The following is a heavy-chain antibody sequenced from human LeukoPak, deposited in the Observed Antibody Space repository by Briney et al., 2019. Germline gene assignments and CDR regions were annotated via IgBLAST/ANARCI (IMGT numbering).Heavy chain of an antibody. CDR1: GGSISSGGYY. V-gene: IGHV4-31*03. J-gene: IGHJ2*01. CDR2: IYYSGST. CDR3: ARERCSGGSCYSLYFDL. Sequence: SETLSLTCTVSGGSISSGGYYWSWIRQHPGKGLEWIGYIYYSGSTYYSPSLKSRITISVDTSKNQFSLKLSSVTAADTAIYYCARERCSGGSCYSLYFDLWSRGIQVTVSS. D-gene: IGHD2-15*01.